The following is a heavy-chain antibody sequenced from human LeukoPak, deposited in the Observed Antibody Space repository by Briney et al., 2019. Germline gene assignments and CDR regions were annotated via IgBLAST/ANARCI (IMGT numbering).Heavy chain of an antibody. V-gene: IGHV1-2*02. J-gene: IGHJ4*02. CDR2: INPNSGGT. CDR1: GYTFTSYY. CDR3: ARGHQLVRWYYDY. Sequence: ASVKVSCKASGYTFTSYYMHWVRQAPGQGLEWMGWINPNSGGTNYAQKFQGRVTMTRDTSISTAYMELSRLRSDDTAVYYCARGHQLVRWYYDYWGQGTLVTVSS. D-gene: IGHD6-13*01.